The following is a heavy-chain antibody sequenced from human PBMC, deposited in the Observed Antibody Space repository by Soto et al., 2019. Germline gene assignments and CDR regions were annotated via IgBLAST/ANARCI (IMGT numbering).Heavy chain of an antibody. D-gene: IGHD3-3*01. V-gene: IGHV3-33*01. Sequence: GGSLRLSCAASGFTFSSYGMHWVRQAPGKGLEWVAVIWYDGSNKYYADSVKGRFTISRDNSKNTLYLQMNSLRAEDTAVYYCARGYDFWSGYNGSTPYYYYGMDVWGQGTTVTVSS. CDR1: GFTFSSYG. CDR3: ARGYDFWSGYNGSTPYYYYGMDV. CDR2: IWYDGSNK. J-gene: IGHJ6*02.